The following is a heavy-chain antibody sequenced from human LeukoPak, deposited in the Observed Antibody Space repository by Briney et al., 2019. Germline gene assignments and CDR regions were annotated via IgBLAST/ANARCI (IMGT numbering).Heavy chain of an antibody. CDR1: GLRLSTYW. CDR3: ANYGSGWPTAEYFQH. Sequence: GGPLRLSCAASGLRLSTYWMTWLGPAREKSLEGGANIKQYEREQHHVDPVKGRYTVSRANAKTSLYLQMNSLRAEDTAVDYCANYGSGWPTAEYFQHWGQGTLVTVSS. D-gene: IGHD6-19*01. CDR2: IKQYEREQ. V-gene: IGHV3-7*01. J-gene: IGHJ1*01.